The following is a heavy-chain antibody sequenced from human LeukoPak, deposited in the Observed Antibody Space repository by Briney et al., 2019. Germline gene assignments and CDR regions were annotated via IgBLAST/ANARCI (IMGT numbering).Heavy chain of an antibody. Sequence: GGSLRLSCAASGFTFSSYAMSWVRQAPGKGLEWVSIIYSSGNTYYADSVKDRFTISRDNSKNTMYLQMNSLRTEDTAVYYCARRRSSSWGIDYWGQGTLVTVAS. CDR1: GFTFSSYA. J-gene: IGHJ4*02. V-gene: IGHV3-66*02. D-gene: IGHD6-13*01. CDR3: ARRRSSSWGIDY. CDR2: IYSSGNT.